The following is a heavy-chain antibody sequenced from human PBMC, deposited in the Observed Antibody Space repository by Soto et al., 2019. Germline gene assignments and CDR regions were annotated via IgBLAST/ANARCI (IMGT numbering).Heavy chain of an antibody. Sequence: ASVKVSCKASGYTFTSYYMHWVRQAPGQGLEWMGIINPSGGSTSYAQKFQGRVTMTRDTSTSTVYMELSSLRSEDTAVYYCAREYCTNGVCYSQGYRGQGTLVTVPS. CDR1: GYTFTSYY. D-gene: IGHD2-8*01. CDR2: INPSGGST. CDR3: AREYCTNGVCYSQGY. V-gene: IGHV1-46*01. J-gene: IGHJ4*02.